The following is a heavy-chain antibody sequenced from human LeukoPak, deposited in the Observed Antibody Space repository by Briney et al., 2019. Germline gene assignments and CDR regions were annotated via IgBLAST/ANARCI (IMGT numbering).Heavy chain of an antibody. CDR3: AKGLNYYDSSGYGY. Sequence: PGGSLRLSCAVSGFIVSNYSMNWVRQAPGKGLEWVSSISSSSTYIYYADSMKGRFIISRDNAKNSLYLQMNSLRAEDTAVYYCAKGLNYYDSSGYGYWGQGTLVTVSS. CDR1: GFIVSNYS. D-gene: IGHD3-22*01. CDR2: ISSSSTYI. J-gene: IGHJ4*02. V-gene: IGHV3-21*04.